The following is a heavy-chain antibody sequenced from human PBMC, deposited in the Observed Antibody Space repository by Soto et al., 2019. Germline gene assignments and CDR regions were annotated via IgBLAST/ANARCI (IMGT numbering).Heavy chain of an antibody. CDR2: VYYTGST. Sequence: SLTFSVSGGSSSGSYLSWIRQSPGKGLEWLGYVYYTGSTNYSPSLRSRVSISVDTSKNEFSLRLSSVTAADTAVYFCARSVAVPGAHIDYWGQGTQVTVSS. D-gene: IGHD6-19*01. V-gene: IGHV4-59*01. CDR1: GGSSSGSY. J-gene: IGHJ4*02. CDR3: ARSVAVPGAHIDY.